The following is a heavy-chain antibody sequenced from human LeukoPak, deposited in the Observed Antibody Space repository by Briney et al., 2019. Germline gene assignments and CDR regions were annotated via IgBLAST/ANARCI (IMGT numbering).Heavy chain of an antibody. Sequence: GGSLRLSCAASGFTVSSNYMSWVRQAPGKGLEWVSVIYSGGSTYYTDSVRGRFTISRDNSKNTLYLQMNSLRAEDTAVYYCARDAYGAVPDYWGQGTLVTVSS. D-gene: IGHD4-17*01. CDR3: ARDAYGAVPDY. CDR2: IYSGGST. J-gene: IGHJ4*02. V-gene: IGHV3-66*01. CDR1: GFTVSSNY.